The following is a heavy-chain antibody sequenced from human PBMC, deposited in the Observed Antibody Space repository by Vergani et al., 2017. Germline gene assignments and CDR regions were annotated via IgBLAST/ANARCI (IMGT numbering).Heavy chain of an antibody. CDR1: GGSISSSRYY. J-gene: IGHJ6*03. CDR2: IYYTGST. V-gene: IGHV4-39*07. CDR3: ARAIFGVVSTEYYYYRDV. Sequence: QLQLQESGPGLVKPSETLSLTCTVSGGSISSSRYYWGWIRQPPVKGLEWIGSIYYTGSTYYNPSLKSRVTISVDTSKNQFSLKLNSVTAADTAVYYCARAIFGVVSTEYYYYRDVWGKGTTVTVSS. D-gene: IGHD3-3*01.